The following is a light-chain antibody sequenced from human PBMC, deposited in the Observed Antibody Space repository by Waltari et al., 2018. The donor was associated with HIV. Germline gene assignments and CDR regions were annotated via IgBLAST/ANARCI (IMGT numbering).Light chain of an antibody. CDR2: EVS. J-gene: IGLJ2*01. CDR3: SSYTSSNAYVV. CDR1: SSDVGAYNF. V-gene: IGLV2-14*01. Sequence: QSALTQPASVSGSPGQSLTISCTGTSSDVGAYNFVSWYQHYPAKAPKLMIYEVSNRPSGVSDRFSGSKSDNAASLTISGLQAEDEADYYCSSYTSSNAYVVFGGGTKLTVL.